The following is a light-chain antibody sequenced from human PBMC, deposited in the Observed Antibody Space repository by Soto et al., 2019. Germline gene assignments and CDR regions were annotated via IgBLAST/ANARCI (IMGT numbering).Light chain of an antibody. J-gene: IGLJ1*01. CDR1: SRDVGGYNY. CDR2: DVS. CDR3: CSYAGNYIFYV. V-gene: IGLV2-11*01. Sequence: QSALTQPRSVAGSPGQPVTISCTGTSRDVGGYNYVSWYRQRPGEPPHLIIYDVSERPSGVPDRFSGSKSANTASRTISGLQAEDEADYYCCSYAGNYIFYVFGTGTKVTVL.